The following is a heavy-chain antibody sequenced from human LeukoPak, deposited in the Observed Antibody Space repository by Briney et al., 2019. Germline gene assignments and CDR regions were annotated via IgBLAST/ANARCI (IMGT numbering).Heavy chain of an antibody. Sequence: ASVKVSCKASGFTLTNFDINWVRQATGQGLEWMGWMNSNTGNTGYAQEFQGRVTMTRDTSIGTAYMELTNLRSEDTAVYYCARGRRGSSGPCSWYLDLWGRGTLVTASS. J-gene: IGHJ2*01. V-gene: IGHV1-8*01. CDR2: MNSNTGNT. D-gene: IGHD3-22*01. CDR1: GFTLTNFD. CDR3: ARGRRGSSGPCSWYLDL.